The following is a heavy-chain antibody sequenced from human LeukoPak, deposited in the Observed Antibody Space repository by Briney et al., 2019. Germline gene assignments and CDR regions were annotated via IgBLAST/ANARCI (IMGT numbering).Heavy chain of an antibody. V-gene: IGHV3-30*03. CDR1: GFTFSSYG. Sequence: GRSLRLSCAASGFTFSSYGMHWVRQAPGKGLQWVAVISYDESNKYYADSVKGRFTISRDNAKNSLSLQMNSLRDEDTAVYYCARHLSSGGNYWGQGTLVTVSS. J-gene: IGHJ4*02. CDR2: ISYDESNK. CDR3: ARHLSSGGNY. D-gene: IGHD6-19*01.